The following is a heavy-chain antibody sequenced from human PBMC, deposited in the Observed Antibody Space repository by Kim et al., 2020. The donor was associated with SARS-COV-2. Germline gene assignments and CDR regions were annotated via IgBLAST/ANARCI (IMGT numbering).Heavy chain of an antibody. CDR2: EK. V-gene: IGHV3-7*04. J-gene: IGHJ3*01. CDR3: ARRGGSYPSV. Sequence: EKSYVDSVKGRFTIARDNAKNSLCLQMNSLRAEDTAVYYCARRGGSYPSVWGQGTMVTVSS. D-gene: IGHD1-26*01.